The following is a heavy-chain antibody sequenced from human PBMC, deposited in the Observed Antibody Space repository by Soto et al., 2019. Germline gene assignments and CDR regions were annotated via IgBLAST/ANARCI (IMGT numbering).Heavy chain of an antibody. V-gene: IGHV3-23*01. J-gene: IGHJ4*02. CDR2: ISGSGDST. CDR1: GFTFSSYA. CDR3: AKRSSGSHYDY. Sequence: EVQLLESGGGLVQPGGSLRLSCAASGFTFSSYAMSWVRQAPGKGLEWVSVISGSGDSTYYADSAKGRFTISRDNSKNTLYLQMNSLRAEDTAVYYCAKRSSGSHYDYWGQGTLVTVSS. D-gene: IGHD1-26*01.